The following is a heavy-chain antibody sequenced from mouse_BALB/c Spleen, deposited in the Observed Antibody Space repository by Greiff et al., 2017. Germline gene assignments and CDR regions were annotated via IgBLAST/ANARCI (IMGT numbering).Heavy chain of an antibody. CDR3: ARSGTGFYLDY. Sequence: VQLQQSGPGLVKPSQSLSLTCTVTGYSITSDYAWYWIRQFPGNKLEWMGYISYSGSTSYNPSLKSRISITRDTSKNQFFLQLNSVTTEDTATYYCARSGTGFYLDYWGQGTTLTVSS. D-gene: IGHD4-1*01. V-gene: IGHV3-2*02. CDR2: ISYSGST. J-gene: IGHJ2*01. CDR1: GYSITSDYA.